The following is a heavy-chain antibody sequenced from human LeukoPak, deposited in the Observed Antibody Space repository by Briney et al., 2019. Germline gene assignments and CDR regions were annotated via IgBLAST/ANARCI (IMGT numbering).Heavy chain of an antibody. CDR1: GFTFSGYW. J-gene: IGHJ6*03. CDR3: ARVYNSGSYPLYYYYMDV. Sequence: GGSLRLSCAASGFTFSGYWMSWVRQAPGKGLEWVARTRNKAKSYTTEYAASVKGRFTISRDVSKNSLYLQMNSLKIEDTAVYYCARVYNSGSYPLYYYYMDVWGKGTTVTVSS. CDR2: TRNKAKSYTT. V-gene: IGHV3-72*01. D-gene: IGHD3-10*01.